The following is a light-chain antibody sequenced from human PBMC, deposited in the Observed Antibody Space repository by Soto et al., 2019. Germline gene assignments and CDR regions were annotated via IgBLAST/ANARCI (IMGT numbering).Light chain of an antibody. J-gene: IGLJ1*01. CDR1: SNDVGGYNY. Sequence: QSALTQPASVSGSPGQSITISCTGTSNDVGGYNYVSWCQQHPGKAPKLMIYDVSNRPSGVSNRFSGSKSGNTASLTISGLQPEDEADYYCSSYSGSSTYVFGTGTKLTVL. V-gene: IGLV2-14*01. CDR3: SSYSGSSTYV. CDR2: DVS.